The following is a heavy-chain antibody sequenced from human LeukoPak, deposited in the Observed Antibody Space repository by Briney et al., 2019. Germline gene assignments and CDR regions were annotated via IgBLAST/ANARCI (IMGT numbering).Heavy chain of an antibody. Sequence: GGSLRLSCAASGFTSSNAWMSWVRQAPGKGLEWVGRIKSKTDGGTTDYAAPVKGRFTISRDDSKNTLYLQMNSLKTEDTAVYYCTTGLVTATTFDYWGQGTLVTVSS. CDR3: TTGLVTATTFDY. V-gene: IGHV3-15*01. CDR2: IKSKTDGGTT. CDR1: GFTSSNAW. D-gene: IGHD2-21*02. J-gene: IGHJ4*02.